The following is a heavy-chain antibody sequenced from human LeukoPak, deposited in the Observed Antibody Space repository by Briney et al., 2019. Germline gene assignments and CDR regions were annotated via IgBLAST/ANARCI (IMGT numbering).Heavy chain of an antibody. CDR2: IRYDGSNK. Sequence: PGGSLRLSCAASGFTFSSYAMHWVRQAPGKGLEWVAFIRYDGSNKYYADSVKGRFTISRDNSKNTLYLQMNSLRAEDTAVYYCAKDLLAAAETFDYWGQGTLVTVSS. D-gene: IGHD6-13*01. CDR3: AKDLLAAAETFDY. J-gene: IGHJ4*02. CDR1: GFTFSSYA. V-gene: IGHV3-30*02.